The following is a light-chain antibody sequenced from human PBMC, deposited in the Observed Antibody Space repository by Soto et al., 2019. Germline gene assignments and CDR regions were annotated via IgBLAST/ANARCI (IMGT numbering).Light chain of an antibody. CDR2: GAS. Sequence: EIVMTQSPATRSVSPGERSCLSCRASQSVGSNLAWYQQTAGQAPRLLIYGASTRATGIPARFSGSGSGTEFTLTISSLQSEDFAVYSCQQYTNWPYTFGQGTKLEIK. CDR3: QQYTNWPYT. V-gene: IGKV3-15*01. J-gene: IGKJ2*01. CDR1: QSVGSN.